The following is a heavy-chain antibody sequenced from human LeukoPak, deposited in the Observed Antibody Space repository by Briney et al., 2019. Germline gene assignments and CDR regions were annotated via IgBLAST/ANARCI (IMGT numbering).Heavy chain of an antibody. CDR3: AKQQAGYYDSNGYPFDY. CDR1: GFTFSSYA. J-gene: IGHJ4*02. D-gene: IGHD3-22*01. CDR2: ISGSGAST. V-gene: IGHV3-23*01. Sequence: GGSLRLSCAASGFTFSSYAMNWVRQTPGKGLEWVSAISGSGASTYYADFVKGRFTISRDNSKNTLYLQVNSLRAEDTAVYYCAKQQAGYYDSNGYPFDYWGQGTLVTVSS.